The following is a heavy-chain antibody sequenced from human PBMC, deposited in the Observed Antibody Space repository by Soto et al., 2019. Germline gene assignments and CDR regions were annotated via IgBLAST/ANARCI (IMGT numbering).Heavy chain of an antibody. Sequence: EVRLMESGGGLVQPGGSLRLSCAASGFSFSTYNMVWVRQAPGKGPEWIAYISTTSFTINYADSVKGRFTISRDNDRNSLYLEMNSLRDEDTAVYYCARDRCYDGTCYSASDSWGQGTLVTVSS. D-gene: IGHD2-15*01. J-gene: IGHJ5*01. V-gene: IGHV3-48*02. CDR3: ARDRCYDGTCYSASDS. CDR2: ISTTSFTI. CDR1: GFSFSTYN.